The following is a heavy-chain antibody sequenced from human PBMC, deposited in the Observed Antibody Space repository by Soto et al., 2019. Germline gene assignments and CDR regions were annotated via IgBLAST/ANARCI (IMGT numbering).Heavy chain of an antibody. J-gene: IGHJ3*02. Sequence: ASETLSLTCTVSGGSISSGGYYWSWIRQNPGKGLEWIGYIYYSGSTNYNPSLKSRVTISVDTSKNQFSLKLSSVTAADTAVYYCARDESATDAFDIWGQGTMVTVS. V-gene: IGHV4-31*03. CDR2: IYYSGST. CDR1: GGSISSGGYY. D-gene: IGHD5-12*01. CDR3: ARDESATDAFDI.